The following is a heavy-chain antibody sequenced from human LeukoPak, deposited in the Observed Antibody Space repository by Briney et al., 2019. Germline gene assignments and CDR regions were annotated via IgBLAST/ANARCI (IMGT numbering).Heavy chain of an antibody. CDR3: ARVRDGSQDY. Sequence: GGSLRLSCAASGFTFNTYGMHWVRQAPGKGLEWVSYISSGGSTIYYADSVKGRFTISRDNAKNSLYLQMNSLRAEDTAVYYCARVRDGSQDYWGQGTLVTVSS. D-gene: IGHD5-24*01. CDR2: ISSGGSTI. CDR1: GFTFNTYG. V-gene: IGHV3-48*04. J-gene: IGHJ4*02.